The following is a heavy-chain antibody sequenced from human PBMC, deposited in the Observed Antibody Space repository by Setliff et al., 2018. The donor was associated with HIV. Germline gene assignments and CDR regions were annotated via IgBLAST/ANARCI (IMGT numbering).Heavy chain of an antibody. V-gene: IGHV4-39*02. D-gene: IGHD5-18*01. CDR2: IYYTGTT. Sequence: SETLSLTCNVSGGSIRSSSYYWGWIRQPPGKGLELIGSIYYTGTTYYHPSLESRVTLSVDMSRNHFSLKLSSVTAADTAVYYCASGEYSYGYRFDYWGQGTLVTVSS. CDR1: GGSIRSSSYY. J-gene: IGHJ4*02. CDR3: ASGEYSYGYRFDY.